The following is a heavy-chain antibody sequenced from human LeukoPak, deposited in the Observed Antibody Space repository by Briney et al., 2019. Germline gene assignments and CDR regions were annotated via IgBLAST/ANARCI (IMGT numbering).Heavy chain of an antibody. D-gene: IGHD1-26*01. CDR3: AKGMGAPYYFDY. J-gene: IGHJ4*02. Sequence: GRSLRLSCAASGFTISSYGMHWVRQAPGKGLEWVAVISYDGSNKYYADSVKGRFTISRDNSKNTLYLQMNSLRAEDTAVYYCAKGMGAPYYFDYWGQGTLVTVSS. CDR1: GFTISSYG. CDR2: ISYDGSNK. V-gene: IGHV3-30*18.